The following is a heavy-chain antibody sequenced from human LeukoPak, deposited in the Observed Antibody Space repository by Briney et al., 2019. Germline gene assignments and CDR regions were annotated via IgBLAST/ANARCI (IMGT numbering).Heavy chain of an antibody. J-gene: IGHJ4*02. Sequence: ASVKVSCKASGYTFTSYDINWVRQATGQGLEWMGWMNPYSGETGYAQKFQGRVTITRDTSTNTAYMELNSLTSEDTAVFYCARGQWGSYGSWYYDYWGQGTLVTVSS. V-gene: IGHV1-8*03. D-gene: IGHD3-16*02. CDR3: ARGQWGSYGSWYYDY. CDR2: MNPYSGET. CDR1: GYTFTSYD.